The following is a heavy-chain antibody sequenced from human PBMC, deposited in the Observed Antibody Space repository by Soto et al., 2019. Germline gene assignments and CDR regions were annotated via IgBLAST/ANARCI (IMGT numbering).Heavy chain of an antibody. Sequence: SETLSLTCTVSGGSISSYYWSWIRQPPGKGLEWIGYIYYSGSTNYNPSLKSRVTISVDTSKNQFSLKLSSVTAADTAVYYCARGQLVSLYYFDYWGQGTLVTVSS. CDR1: GGSISSYY. J-gene: IGHJ4*02. D-gene: IGHD6-6*01. V-gene: IGHV4-59*01. CDR2: IYYSGST. CDR3: ARGQLVSLYYFDY.